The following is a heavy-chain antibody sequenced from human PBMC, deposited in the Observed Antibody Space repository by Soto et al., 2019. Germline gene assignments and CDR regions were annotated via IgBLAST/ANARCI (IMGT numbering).Heavy chain of an antibody. CDR2: ISSTTNYI. Sequence: LRLSCAASGFIFTRYSMNWVRQAPGKGLEWVSSISSTTNYIYYGDSMKGRFTISRDNAKNSLYLEMNSLRAEDTAVYYCARESEDLTSNFDYWGQGTLVTVSS. CDR1: GFIFTRYS. CDR3: ARESEDLTSNFDY. J-gene: IGHJ4*02. V-gene: IGHV3-21*06.